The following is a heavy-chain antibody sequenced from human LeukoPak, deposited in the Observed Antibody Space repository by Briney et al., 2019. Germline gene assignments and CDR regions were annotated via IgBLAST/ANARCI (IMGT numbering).Heavy chain of an antibody. CDR3: AKGGYGRNWYEDH. J-gene: IGHJ4*02. V-gene: IGHV3-23*01. CDR2: ISGSGGST. CDR1: GFTFSSYA. Sequence: PGGSLRLSCAASGFTFSSYAMTWVRQPPGKGLEWVSAISGSGGSTYYADPEKGRFTISIDNSKNTLYLQMNSLRGEDTAIYYCAKGGYGRNWYEDHWGQGTLVTVSS. D-gene: IGHD6-13*01.